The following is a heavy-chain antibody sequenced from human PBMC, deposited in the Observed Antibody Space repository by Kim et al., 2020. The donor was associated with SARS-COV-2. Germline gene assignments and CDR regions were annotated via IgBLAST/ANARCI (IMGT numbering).Heavy chain of an antibody. D-gene: IGHD6-19*01. V-gene: IGHV3-33*01. CDR3: ARDSGIAVAGTRYYFDY. CDR2: IWYDGRNK. CDR1: GFTFSSYG. J-gene: IGHJ4*01. Sequence: GGSLRLSCAASGFTFSSYGMHWVRQAPGKGLEWVAVIWYDGRNKYYADSVKGRFTISRDNAKNTLYLQMNSLRAEDTAVYYCARDSGIAVAGTRYYFDY.